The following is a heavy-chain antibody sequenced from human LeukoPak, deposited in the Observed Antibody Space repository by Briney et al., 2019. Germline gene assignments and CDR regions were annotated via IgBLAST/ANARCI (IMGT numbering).Heavy chain of an antibody. V-gene: IGHV1-18*01. CDR1: GYTFTSYG. D-gene: IGHD3-22*01. J-gene: IGHJ4*02. CDR3: ARMMHYYDSSGYSHGPFDY. CDR2: ISAYNGNT. Sequence: ASVKVSCKASGYTFTSYGISWVRQAPGQGLEWMGWISAYNGNTNYAQKLQGRVTMTTDTSTSTAYMELRSLRSDDTAVYYCARMMHYYDSSGYSHGPFDYWGQGTLVTVSS.